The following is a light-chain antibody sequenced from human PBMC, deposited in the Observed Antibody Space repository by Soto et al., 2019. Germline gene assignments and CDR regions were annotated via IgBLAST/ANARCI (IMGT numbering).Light chain of an antibody. CDR3: QQYDNLLPIT. J-gene: IGKJ5*01. CDR2: DAS. V-gene: IGKV1-33*01. Sequence: IQMTQSPSSLSASVGARVTITCQASQAISKNLNWYQQKPGKATKLLIYDASSLQTGVPSRFSGSGSATHFTFPISSLQPEDVATYSCQQYDNLLPITFGQGTRLEIK. CDR1: QAISKN.